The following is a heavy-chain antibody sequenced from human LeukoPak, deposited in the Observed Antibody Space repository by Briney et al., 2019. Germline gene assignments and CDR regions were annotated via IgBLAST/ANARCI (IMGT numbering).Heavy chain of an antibody. CDR3: AVLGGSGHSFF. J-gene: IGHJ4*02. D-gene: IGHD3-22*01. CDR1: GFTFSTYT. Sequence: GGSLRLSCAASGFTFSTYTMNWVRQAPGKGLEWVSSISSSGYMYYADSVKGRFTISRDNAKNSLYLQMDSLRDEDTAVYYCAVLGGSGHSFFWGQGTLVTVSS. V-gene: IGHV3-21*01. CDR2: ISSSGYM.